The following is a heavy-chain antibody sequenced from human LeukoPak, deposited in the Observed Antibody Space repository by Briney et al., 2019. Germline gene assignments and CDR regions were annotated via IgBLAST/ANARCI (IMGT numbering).Heavy chain of an antibody. CDR3: AKGAPYYYGDGGIDY. CDR1: GFTFSSYG. Sequence: GGSLRLSCAASGFTFSSYGMHWVRQAPGKGLEWVAVISYDGSNKYYADSVKGRFTISRDNSKNTLYLQMNSLRAEDTAVYYCAKGAPYYYGDGGIDYWGQRTLVTVSS. J-gene: IGHJ4*02. CDR2: ISYDGSNK. V-gene: IGHV3-30*18. D-gene: IGHD3-10*01.